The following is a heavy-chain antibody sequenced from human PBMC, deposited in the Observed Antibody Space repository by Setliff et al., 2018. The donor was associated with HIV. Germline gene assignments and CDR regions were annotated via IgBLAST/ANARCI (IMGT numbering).Heavy chain of an antibody. D-gene: IGHD3-16*01. V-gene: IGHV3-53*01. CDR3: ARANILHSDYGLWVWSDP. CDR2: IYSDGRT. J-gene: IGHJ5*02. Sequence: LRLSCAASGFTLSNNYMTWVRQAPGKGLQWVSVIYSDGRTFYADSVKGLFTISRDDSKNMVHLEMNSLRPEDTAVYYCARANILHSDYGLWVWSDPWGQGTPVTVSS. CDR1: GFTLSNNY.